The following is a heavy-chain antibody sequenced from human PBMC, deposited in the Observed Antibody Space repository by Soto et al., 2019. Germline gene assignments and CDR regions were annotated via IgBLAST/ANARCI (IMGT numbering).Heavy chain of an antibody. V-gene: IGHV4-34*01. CDR1: GGSFSGYY. CDR3: ARSSCSGGSCYDYMDV. Sequence: SETLSLTCAVYGGSFSGYYWSWIRQPPGKGLEWIGEINHSGSTNYNPSLKSRVTISVDTSKNQFSLKLSSVTAADTAVYYCARSSCSGGSCYDYMDVWGKGTTVTVSS. J-gene: IGHJ6*03. D-gene: IGHD2-15*01. CDR2: INHSGST.